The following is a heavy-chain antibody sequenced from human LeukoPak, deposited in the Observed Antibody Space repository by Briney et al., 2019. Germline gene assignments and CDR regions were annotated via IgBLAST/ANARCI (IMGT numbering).Heavy chain of an antibody. V-gene: IGHV4-59*01. Sequence: SETPSLTCTVSGGSISSYYWSWIRQPPGKGLEWIGYIYYSGSANHNPSLKSRVTISVDTSKNQFSLKLSSVTAADTAVYYYARGAPRDYIWGSYRYDWFDPWGQGTLVTVSS. CDR3: ARGAPRDYIWGSYRYDWFDP. J-gene: IGHJ5*02. CDR2: IYYSGSA. D-gene: IGHD3-16*02. CDR1: GGSISSYY.